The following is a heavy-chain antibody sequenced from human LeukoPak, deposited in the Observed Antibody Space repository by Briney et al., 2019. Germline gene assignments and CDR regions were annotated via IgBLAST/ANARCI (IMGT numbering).Heavy chain of an antibody. D-gene: IGHD6-13*01. CDR1: DDSISTYY. CDR2: MYASGTT. V-gene: IGHV4-4*07. J-gene: IGHJ4*02. Sequence: SETLSLTCSVSDDSISTYYWSWLRQPAGKGLEWIGHMYASGTTNYNPSLKSRVTLSVDTSKNQFSLKLSSVTAADTAVYYCARGRSWYDDYWGQGTLVTVSS. CDR3: ARGRSWYDDY.